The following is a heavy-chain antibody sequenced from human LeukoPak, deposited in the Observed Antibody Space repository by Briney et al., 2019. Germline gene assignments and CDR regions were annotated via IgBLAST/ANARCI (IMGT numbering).Heavy chain of an antibody. CDR1: GFTFSIYT. D-gene: IGHD6-19*01. CDR2: IYYSGST. CDR3: ARDVGAGFDY. V-gene: IGHV4-59*01. Sequence: GSLRLSCVASGFTFSIYTMSWIRQPPGKGLEWIGYIYYSGSTNYNPSLKSRVTISVDTSKNQFSLKLSSVTAADTAVYYCARDVGAGFDYWGQGTLVTVSS. J-gene: IGHJ4*02.